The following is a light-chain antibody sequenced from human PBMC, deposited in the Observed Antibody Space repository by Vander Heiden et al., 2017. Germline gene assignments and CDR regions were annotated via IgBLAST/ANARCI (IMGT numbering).Light chain of an antibody. J-gene: IGKJ2*01. Sequence: DIQMTQSPSSLSASVGDRVTITCRASQSISSYLNWYQQKPGKAPKLLIYAASSLQSGVPLRFSGSGSGTDFTLTISSLQPEDFATYYCQQSYSTLGYTFGQGTKLEIK. CDR1: QSISSY. CDR2: AAS. V-gene: IGKV1-39*01. CDR3: QQSYSTLGYT.